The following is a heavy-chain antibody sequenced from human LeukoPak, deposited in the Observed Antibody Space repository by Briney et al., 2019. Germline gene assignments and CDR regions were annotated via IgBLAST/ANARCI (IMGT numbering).Heavy chain of an antibody. CDR3: ARDYCGGDCYSFDS. Sequence: GGSLRLSCAASGFTFSSYGMHWVRQAPGKGIEWVAVIWYHGRNKYFADSVKGRFTISRDISKNTLYLQMNSLRAEDTAVYYCARDYCGGDCYSFDSWGQGTLVTVSS. V-gene: IGHV3-33*01. CDR1: GFTFSSYG. J-gene: IGHJ4*02. D-gene: IGHD2-21*02. CDR2: IWYHGRNK.